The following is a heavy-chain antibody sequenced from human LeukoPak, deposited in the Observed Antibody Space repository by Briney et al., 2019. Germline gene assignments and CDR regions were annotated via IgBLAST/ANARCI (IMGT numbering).Heavy chain of an antibody. J-gene: IGHJ4*02. CDR1: GFTVGSNY. CDR2: IYSGGST. CDR3: ASWGGNSQPIDY. D-gene: IGHD4-23*01. Sequence: GGSLRLSCAASGFTVGSNYMSWVRQAPGKGLEWVSVIYSGGSTYYADSVKGRFTISRDNSKNTLYLQMNSLRAEDTAVYYCASWGGNSQPIDYWGQGTLVNVSS. V-gene: IGHV3-66*02.